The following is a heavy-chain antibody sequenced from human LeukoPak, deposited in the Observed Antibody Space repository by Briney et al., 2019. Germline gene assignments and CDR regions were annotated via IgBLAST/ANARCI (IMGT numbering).Heavy chain of an antibody. CDR1: GFTFSSYD. Sequence: PGGSLRLSCAASGFTFSSYDMHWVRQATGKGLEWVSATGPTGDTYYSGSVKGRFTISRENARHSVYLQMNSLRAEDTALYYCARAKPGGSGSDYGDRNIDYWGQGTLVTVSS. J-gene: IGHJ4*02. V-gene: IGHV3-13*01. CDR2: TGPTGDT. CDR3: ARAKPGGSGSDYGDRNIDY. D-gene: IGHD4-17*01.